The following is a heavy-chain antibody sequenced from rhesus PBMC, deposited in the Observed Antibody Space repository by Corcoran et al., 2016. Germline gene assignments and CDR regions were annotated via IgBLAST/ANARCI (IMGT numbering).Heavy chain of an antibody. Sequence: QVQLQESGPGLVKPAETLSLTCTVSGASISSNWWTWIRPPPGKGLEWIGDIDGNSGRTNYSPSLKSRVTISKDTSKNHFSLRLSSVTAADTAVYYCAGEKDDYWGQGVLVTVST. CDR3: AGEKDDY. CDR2: IDGNSGRT. J-gene: IGHJ4*01. V-gene: IGHV4-80*01. CDR1: GASISSNW.